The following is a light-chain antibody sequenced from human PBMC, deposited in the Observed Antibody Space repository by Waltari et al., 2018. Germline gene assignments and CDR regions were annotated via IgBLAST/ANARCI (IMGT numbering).Light chain of an antibody. CDR2: KVS. J-gene: IGKJ4*01. CDR3: QQYTGYPST. V-gene: IGKV1-5*03. Sequence: DNKMTQSPSTLSASVGDRVRLTCRASQRTNSRLAWYQQKTGKVPRLLIYKVSNLEREVPSRFRGSGSGTEFTLTISSLQPDDLATYYCQQYTGYPSTFGGGTKVEIK. CDR1: QRTNSR.